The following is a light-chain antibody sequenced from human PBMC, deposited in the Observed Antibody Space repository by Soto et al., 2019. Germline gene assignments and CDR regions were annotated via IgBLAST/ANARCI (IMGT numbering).Light chain of an antibody. V-gene: IGKV3-20*01. CDR2: GAS. Sequence: EIVLTQSPGTLSLSPGERATLSCRASQRVTSSYLAWYQQKPGQAPRLLIYGASRRATGIPDRFSGSGSGTDFTLTISRLEPEDFAVYYCQQYGSSVRTFGQGTKVDIK. J-gene: IGKJ1*01. CDR3: QQYGSSVRT. CDR1: QRVTSSY.